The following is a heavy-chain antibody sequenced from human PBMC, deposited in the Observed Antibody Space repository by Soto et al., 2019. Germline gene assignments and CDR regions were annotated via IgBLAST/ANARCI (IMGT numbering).Heavy chain of an antibody. Sequence: PSETLSLTCAFYGLSFSGYYWILIRQPPGKGLEWIGEINHSGSTNYNPSLKSRVTISVDTSKNQFSLKLSSVTAADTAVYYCALSSDYYYYYGMDVWGQGTTVTVSS. J-gene: IGHJ6*02. CDR2: INHSGST. CDR3: ALSSDYYYYYGMDV. V-gene: IGHV4-34*01. CDR1: GLSFSGYY. D-gene: IGHD6-6*01.